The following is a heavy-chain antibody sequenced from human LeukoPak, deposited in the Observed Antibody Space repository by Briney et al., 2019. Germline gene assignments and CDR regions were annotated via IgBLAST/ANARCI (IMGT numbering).Heavy chain of an antibody. Sequence: GGSLRLSCAASGFTVSRNYMSWVRQAPGKGLEWVSVIYSGGRTYYADSVKGRFTISRDNSKNTLYLQMNRLRAEDTAVYYCARAGPSSSCDYWGQGALVTVSS. CDR2: IYSGGRT. V-gene: IGHV3-66*01. J-gene: IGHJ4*02. CDR3: ARAGPSSSCDY. CDR1: GFTVSRNY. D-gene: IGHD6-13*01.